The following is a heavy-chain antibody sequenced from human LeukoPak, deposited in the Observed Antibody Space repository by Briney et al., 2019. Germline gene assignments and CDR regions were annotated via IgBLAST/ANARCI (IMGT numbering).Heavy chain of an antibody. CDR1: GFTFSSYW. V-gene: IGHV3-7*03. J-gene: IGHJ4*02. CDR2: IKQDGSEK. D-gene: IGHD2-2*01. Sequence: GGSLRLSCAASGFTFSSYWMSWVRQAPGKGLEWVANIKQDGSEKYYVDSVKGRFTISRDNAKNSLYLQMNSLRAEDTAVYYCAKGPLVVVPAAMLGYWGQGTLVTVSS. CDR3: AKGPLVVVPAAMLGY.